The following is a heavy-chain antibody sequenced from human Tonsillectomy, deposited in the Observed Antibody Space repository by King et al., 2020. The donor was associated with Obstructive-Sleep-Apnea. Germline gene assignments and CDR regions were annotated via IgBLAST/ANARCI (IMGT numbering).Heavy chain of an antibody. CDR1: GYSISSGYY. Sequence: QLQESGPGLVKPSETLSLTCTVSGYSISSGYYWGWIRQPPGKGLEWIWSIYHSGSTYYNPSPKSRVTISVDTSKNHFSLKMSSVTAADTAVYYCARDYYYDSSGYYVDYWGQGTLVTVSS. V-gene: IGHV4-38-2*02. D-gene: IGHD3-22*01. CDR2: IYHSGST. CDR3: ARDYYYDSSGYYVDY. J-gene: IGHJ4*02.